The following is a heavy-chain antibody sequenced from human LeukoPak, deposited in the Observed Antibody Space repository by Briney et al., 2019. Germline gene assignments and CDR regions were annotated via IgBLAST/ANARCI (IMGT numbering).Heavy chain of an antibody. V-gene: IGHV1-2*06. J-gene: IGHJ4*02. CDR1: GYTFTGYY. Sequence: ASVKVSCKASGYTFTGYYMHWVRQAPGQGLEWMERINPNSGGTNYAQKFQGRVTMTRDTSISTAYMELSRLRSDDTAVYYCARVRYGSGSYYFDYWGQGTLVTVSS. CDR2: INPNSGGT. D-gene: IGHD3-10*01. CDR3: ARVRYGSGSYYFDY.